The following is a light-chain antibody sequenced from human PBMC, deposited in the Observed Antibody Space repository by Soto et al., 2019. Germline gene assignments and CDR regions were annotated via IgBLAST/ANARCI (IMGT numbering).Light chain of an antibody. Sequence: QSALTQPASVSGSPGQSITISCTGTISDVGGYNYVSWYQQHPGKAPKLMIYEVSNRPSGVSNRFSGSKSGNTASLTISGRQAEDEADYYCSSYTSSSTLVFGGGTQLTV. J-gene: IGLJ3*02. CDR1: ISDVGGYNY. CDR3: SSYTSSSTLV. CDR2: EVS. V-gene: IGLV2-14*01.